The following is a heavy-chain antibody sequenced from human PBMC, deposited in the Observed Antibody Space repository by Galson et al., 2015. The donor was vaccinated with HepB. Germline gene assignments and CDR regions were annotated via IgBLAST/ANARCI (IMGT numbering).Heavy chain of an antibody. CDR2: IKQDGSEK. J-gene: IGHJ6*03. V-gene: IGHV3-7*04. CDR1: GFTFSSYW. Sequence: SLRLSCAASGFTFSSYWMSWVRQAPGKGLEWVAIIKQDGSEKYYVDSVKGRFTISRDNAKNSLYLQMNSLRAEDTAVYYCARATGVMGASLKGYYYMDVWGKGTTVTVSS. CDR3: ARATGVMGASLKGYYYMDV. D-gene: IGHD1-26*01.